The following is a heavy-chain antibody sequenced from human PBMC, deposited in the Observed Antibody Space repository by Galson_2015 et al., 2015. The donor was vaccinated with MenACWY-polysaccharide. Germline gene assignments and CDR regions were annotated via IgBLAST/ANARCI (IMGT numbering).Heavy chain of an antibody. V-gene: IGHV1-18*01. D-gene: IGHD3-3*01. CDR2: GNT. Sequence: GNTNYAQNLQGRVTFTIDTATSTAYMELRSLTSDDTAVYYCARGTYRAFWSGFYHDAFDVWGQGTMVTVSS. J-gene: IGHJ3*01. CDR3: ARGTYRAFWSGFYHDAFDV.